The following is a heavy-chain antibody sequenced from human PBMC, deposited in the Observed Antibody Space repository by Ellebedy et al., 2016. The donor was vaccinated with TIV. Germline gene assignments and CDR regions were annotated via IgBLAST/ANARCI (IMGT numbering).Heavy chain of an antibody. CDR3: ARSLGYCSGGSCSKSRHWFDP. J-gene: IGHJ5*02. V-gene: IGHV5-51*01. CDR2: IYPGDSDT. D-gene: IGHD2-15*01. Sequence: KVSXXGSGYSFTSYWIGWVRQMPGKGLEWMGIIYPGDSDTRYSPSFQGQVTISADKSISTAYLQWSSLKASDTAMYYCARSLGYCSGGSCSKSRHWFDPWGQGTLVTVSS. CDR1: GYSFTSYW.